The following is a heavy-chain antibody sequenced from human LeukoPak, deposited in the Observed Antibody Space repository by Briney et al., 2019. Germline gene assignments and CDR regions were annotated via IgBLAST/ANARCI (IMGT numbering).Heavy chain of an antibody. V-gene: IGHV3-30*18. Sequence: GGSLRLSCAASGFTFSSYGMHWVRQAPGPGLERVAVISYDGSNKYYADSVKGRFTISRDNSKNTLYLQMNSLRAEDTAVYYCAKEGHGSSLDYWGQGTLVTVSS. CDR2: ISYDGSNK. D-gene: IGHD6-13*01. CDR3: AKEGHGSSLDY. CDR1: GFTFSSYG. J-gene: IGHJ4*02.